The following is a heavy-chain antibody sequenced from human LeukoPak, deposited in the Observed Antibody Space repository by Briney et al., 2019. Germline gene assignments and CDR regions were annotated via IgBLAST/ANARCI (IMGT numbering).Heavy chain of an antibody. CDR1: GGSISIYY. J-gene: IGHJ4*02. CDR3: ASARIDYYYDRSGYYYFDY. D-gene: IGHD3-22*01. CDR2: LYYSGST. V-gene: IGHV4-59*01. Sequence: PSETLSLTCTVSGGSISIYYWSWIRQPPGKGLEWIGYLYYSGSTNYNPSLKSRVTISEDTSKKQFSLKLSSVTAADTAVYYCASARIDYYYDRSGYYYFDYWGQGTLVTVSS.